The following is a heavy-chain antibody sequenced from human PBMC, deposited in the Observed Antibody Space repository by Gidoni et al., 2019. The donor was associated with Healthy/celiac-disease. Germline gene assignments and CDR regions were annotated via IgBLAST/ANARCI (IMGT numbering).Heavy chain of an antibody. J-gene: IGHJ4*02. Sequence: EVPLLESGGGLVQPGGSLRLSCAASGFTFSSYALRWVRQAPGKGLEWVSAISGSGGSTYYADSVKGRFTISRDNSKNTLYLQMNSLRAEDTAVYYCAKDPAPYYDFWSGWRATGFDYWGQGTLVTVSS. CDR1: GFTFSSYA. D-gene: IGHD3-3*01. CDR3: AKDPAPYYDFWSGWRATGFDY. CDR2: ISGSGGST. V-gene: IGHV3-23*01.